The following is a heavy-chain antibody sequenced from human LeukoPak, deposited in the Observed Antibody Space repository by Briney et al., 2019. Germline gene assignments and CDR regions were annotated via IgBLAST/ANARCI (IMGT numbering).Heavy chain of an antibody. CDR3: ATDRGYGDYPKY. Sequence: GASVKVSCKVSGYTLTELSMHWVRQAPGKGLERMGGFDPEDGETIYAQKFQGRVTMTEDTSTDTAYMELSSLRSEDTAVYYCATDRGYGDYPKYWGQGTLVTVSS. CDR1: GYTLTELS. J-gene: IGHJ4*02. D-gene: IGHD4-17*01. V-gene: IGHV1-24*01. CDR2: FDPEDGET.